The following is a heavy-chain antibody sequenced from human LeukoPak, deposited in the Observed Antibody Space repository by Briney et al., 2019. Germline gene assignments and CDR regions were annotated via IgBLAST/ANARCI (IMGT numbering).Heavy chain of an antibody. Sequence: PSETLSLTCTVSGGSVSSGSYYWSWIRQPPGKGLEWIVDIYYSGSTNYNPSLKSRVTISVDTSKNQFSLKLSSVTAADTAVYYCARESFLLGYCSSTSCYAGYNWFDPWGQGTLVTVSS. J-gene: IGHJ5*02. CDR1: GGSVSSGSYY. D-gene: IGHD2-2*01. CDR2: IYYSGST. V-gene: IGHV4-61*01. CDR3: ARESFLLGYCSSTSCYAGYNWFDP.